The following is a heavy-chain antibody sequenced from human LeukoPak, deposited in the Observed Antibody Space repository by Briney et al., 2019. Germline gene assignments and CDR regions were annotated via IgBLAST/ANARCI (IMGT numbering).Heavy chain of an antibody. CDR1: GFTFSSYG. Sequence: PGGSLRLSCAASGFTFSSYGMHWVRQAPGKGLEWVAFIRYDGSNKYYADSVKGRFTISRDNSKNTLYLQMNSLRAEDTAVYYCAKDHQATYYYGSGSYSNWFDPWGQGTLVTVSS. D-gene: IGHD3-10*01. CDR3: AKDHQATYYYGSGSYSNWFDP. CDR2: IRYDGSNK. J-gene: IGHJ5*02. V-gene: IGHV3-30*02.